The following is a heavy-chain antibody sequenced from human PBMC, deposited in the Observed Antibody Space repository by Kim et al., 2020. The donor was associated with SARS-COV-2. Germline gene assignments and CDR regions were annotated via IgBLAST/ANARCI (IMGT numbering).Heavy chain of an antibody. J-gene: IGHJ4*02. Sequence: CADSVKGRFTISRDNSKNTLFLQMNSLRAEDTAVYYCAKGAGAPFFFDYWGQGTLVTVSS. CDR3: AKGAGAPFFFDY. D-gene: IGHD6-19*01. V-gene: IGHV3-23*01.